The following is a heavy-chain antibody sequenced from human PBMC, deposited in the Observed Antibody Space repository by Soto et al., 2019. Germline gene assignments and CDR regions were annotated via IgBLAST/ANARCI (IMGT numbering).Heavy chain of an antibody. V-gene: IGHV4-34*01. CDR1: GGSFSGYS. Sequence: QVQLQQWGAGLLKPSETLSLTCAVYGGSFSGYSWSWIRQPPGKGLEWIGEISHSGSSYYNPSLKTRVTISVDTSKNQFSLRLSSVTAADTAVYYCARGRKGYSGTWYVDWGQGTLVAVSS. J-gene: IGHJ4*02. CDR3: ARGRKGYSGTWYVD. CDR2: ISHSGSS. D-gene: IGHD6-13*01.